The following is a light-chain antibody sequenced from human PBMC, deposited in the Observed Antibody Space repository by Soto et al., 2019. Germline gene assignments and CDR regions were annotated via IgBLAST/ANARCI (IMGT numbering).Light chain of an antibody. CDR2: DDN. J-gene: IGLJ1*01. CDR3: GSWDSSVSAYV. Sequence: QSVLTQPPSVSAAPGQKVTISCSGSSSNIGGNSVSWYQQLPGTAPKLLIYDDNKRPSVIPDRFSGSKSCTSATLGITGFQTGDEADYYCGSWDSSVSAYVFGTGTKGTVL. CDR1: SSNIGGNS. V-gene: IGLV1-51*01.